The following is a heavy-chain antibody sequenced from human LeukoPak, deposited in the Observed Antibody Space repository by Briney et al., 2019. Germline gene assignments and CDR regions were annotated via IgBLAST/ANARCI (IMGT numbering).Heavy chain of an antibody. V-gene: IGHV1-69*13. J-gene: IGHJ3*02. Sequence: SVKVSCKASGGTFSSYAISWVRQAPGQGLEWMGGIIPIFGTANYAQKFQGRVTITADESTSTAYMELSSLRSEDTAVYYCAREGGFYGGNSGLAFDIWGQGTMVTVSS. D-gene: IGHD4-23*01. CDR3: AREGGFYGGNSGLAFDI. CDR1: GGTFSSYA. CDR2: IIPIFGTA.